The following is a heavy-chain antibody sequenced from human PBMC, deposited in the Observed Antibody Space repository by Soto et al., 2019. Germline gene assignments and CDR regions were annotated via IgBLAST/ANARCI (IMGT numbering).Heavy chain of an antibody. D-gene: IGHD2-15*01. J-gene: IGHJ4*02. CDR2: ISASGGDT. Sequence: EVQVLESGGGLVQPGGSLRLSCEVSGFAFSNYAMNWVRQAPGQGLEWVSAISASGGDTYSADSVKGRFIISRDNSKNMLYLQMNSLRVEDTALYYCASGAYCVGGSCDWSLDYWGPGALVTVSS. CDR3: ASGAYCVGGSCDWSLDY. CDR1: GFAFSNYA. V-gene: IGHV3-23*01.